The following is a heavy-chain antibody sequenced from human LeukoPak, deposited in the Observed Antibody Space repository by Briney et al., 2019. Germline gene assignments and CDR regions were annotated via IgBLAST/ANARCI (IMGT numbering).Heavy chain of an antibody. V-gene: IGHV4-34*01. CDR2: INHSGST. J-gene: IGHJ4*02. CDR3: ARGGRLLPDY. CDR1: GGSFSGYY. Sequence: SETLSLTCAVYGGSFSGYYWSWIRQPPGKGLEWIGEINHSGSTNYNPSLKSRVTISVDTSKNQFSLKLSSVTAADTAVYYCARGGRLLPDYWGQGTLVTVSS. D-gene: IGHD2-15*01.